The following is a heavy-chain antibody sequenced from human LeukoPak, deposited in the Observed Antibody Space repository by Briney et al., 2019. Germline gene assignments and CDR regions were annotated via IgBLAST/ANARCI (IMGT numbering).Heavy chain of an antibody. CDR1: GFTFSSYT. Sequence: PGGSLRLSCAASGFTFSSYTLNWVRQAPGKGLEWVSSISSTSSYIYYADSLKGRFTISRDNAKNSLYLQMNSLRAEDTAVYYCARDYSSSPFSVLDYYYMDVCGKGTTVTVSS. D-gene: IGHD6-6*01. CDR3: ARDYSSSPFSVLDYYYMDV. V-gene: IGHV3-21*01. J-gene: IGHJ6*03. CDR2: ISSTSSYI.